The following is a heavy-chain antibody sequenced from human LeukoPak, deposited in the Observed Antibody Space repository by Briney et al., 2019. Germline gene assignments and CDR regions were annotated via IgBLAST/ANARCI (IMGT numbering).Heavy chain of an antibody. Sequence: SETLSLTCAVYGGSFSGYYWSWIRQPPGKGLEWIGEINHSGSTNYDPSLKSRVTISVDTSKNQFSLKLSSVTAADTAVYYCARVPPGYSYGRSYWYFDLWGRGTLVTVSS. CDR2: INHSGST. J-gene: IGHJ2*01. V-gene: IGHV4-34*01. CDR1: GGSFSGYY. D-gene: IGHD5-18*01. CDR3: ARVPPGYSYGRSYWYFDL.